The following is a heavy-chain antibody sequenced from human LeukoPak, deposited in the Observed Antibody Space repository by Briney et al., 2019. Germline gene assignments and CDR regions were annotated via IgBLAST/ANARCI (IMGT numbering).Heavy chain of an antibody. J-gene: IGHJ6*02. CDR1: GGSISSYY. CDR3: ARHTPMVLAPSGYYFNMDI. V-gene: IGHV4-59*08. CDR2: IYYSGST. D-gene: IGHD5-18*01. Sequence: KLSETLSLTCTVSGGSISSYYWSWIRQPPGKGLELIGYIYYSGSTNYNPSLKSRVTMSVDTSKNRFSLRLSSVTAADTAVYYCARHTPMVLAPSGYYFNMDIWGQGTAVTVSS.